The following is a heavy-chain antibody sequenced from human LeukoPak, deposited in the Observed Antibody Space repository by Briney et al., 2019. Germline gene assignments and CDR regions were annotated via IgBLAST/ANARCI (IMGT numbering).Heavy chain of an antibody. D-gene: IGHD5-12*01. Sequence: SETLSLTCTVSGGSITSTSYHWGWIRQPPGKGLQWIGSIYYSGSTYYNPSLKSRVTISVDTSKNQFSLRLRSVTAADTAVYYCARTTEGYAGGPGYSYYYYMDVWGKGTTVTISS. CDR2: IYYSGST. CDR1: GGSITSTSYH. V-gene: IGHV4-39*07. CDR3: ARTTEGYAGGPGYSYYYYMDV. J-gene: IGHJ6*03.